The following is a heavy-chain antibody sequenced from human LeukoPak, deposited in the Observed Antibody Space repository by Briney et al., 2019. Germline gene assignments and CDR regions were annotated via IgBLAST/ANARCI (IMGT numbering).Heavy chain of an antibody. CDR2: MNPNSGNT. D-gene: IGHD4-23*01. V-gene: IGHV1-8*01. J-gene: IGHJ4*02. CDR1: GYTFTSYD. Sequence: GASVKVSCKASGYTFTSYDINWVRQATGQGLEWMGWMNPNSGNTGYAQKFQGRVTMTRDTSMSTAYMGLSSLRSEDTAIYYCARVPHGGGNPFFDYWGQGTLVTVSS. CDR3: ARVPHGGGNPFFDY.